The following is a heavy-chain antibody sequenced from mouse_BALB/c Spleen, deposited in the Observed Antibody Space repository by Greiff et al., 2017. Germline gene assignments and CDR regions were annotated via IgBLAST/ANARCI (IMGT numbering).Heavy chain of an antibody. CDR3: ARHDGDYAMDY. CDR2: ISSGGSYT. Sequence: EVKLVESGGDLVKPGGSLKLSCAASGFTFSSYGMSWVRQTPDKRLEWVATISSGGSYTYYPDSVTGRCTISRYNAKNTLYLQMSRLKSEDTAMYYYARHDGDYAMDYWGQGTSVTVSA. V-gene: IGHV5-6*01. CDR1: GFTFSSYG. J-gene: IGHJ4*01.